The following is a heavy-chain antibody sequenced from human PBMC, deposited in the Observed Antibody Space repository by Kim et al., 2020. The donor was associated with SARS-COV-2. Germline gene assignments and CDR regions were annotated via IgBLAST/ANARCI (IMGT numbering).Heavy chain of an antibody. D-gene: IGHD6-6*01. J-gene: IGHJ4*02. CDR2: ISSSSSYI. Sequence: GGSLRLSCAASGFTFSSYSMNWVRQAPGKGLEWVSSISSSSSYIYYADSVKGRFTISRDNAKNSLYLQMNSLRAEDTAVYYCARDLGIAARRGAFDYWGQGTLVTVSS. V-gene: IGHV3-21*01. CDR1: GFTFSSYS. CDR3: ARDLGIAARRGAFDY.